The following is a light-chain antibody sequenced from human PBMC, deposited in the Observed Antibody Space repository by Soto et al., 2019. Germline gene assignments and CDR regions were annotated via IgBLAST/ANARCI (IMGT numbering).Light chain of an antibody. Sequence: QSALTQPASVSGSPGQSITISCTGTSSDVGGYKYVSWYQQHPGKAPKLMIYEVSNRPSGFSNRFSGSKSGNTASLTISGLQAEDEADYYCSSYTSSSTVVFGGGTKVTVL. CDR3: SSYTSSSTVV. CDR1: SSDVGGYKY. V-gene: IGLV2-14*01. CDR2: EVS. J-gene: IGLJ2*01.